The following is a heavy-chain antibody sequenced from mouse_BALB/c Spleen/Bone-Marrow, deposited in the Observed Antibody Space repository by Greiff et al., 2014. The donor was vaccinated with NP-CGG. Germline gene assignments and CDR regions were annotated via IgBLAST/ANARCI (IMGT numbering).Heavy chain of an antibody. CDR2: IDPSDNET. CDR3: ARGGSSPAWFAY. V-gene: IGHV1-61*01. CDR1: GYTSTTHW. J-gene: IGHJ3*01. Sequence: QVQLQQSGAELVRPGASVKLSCKASGYTSTTHWVNWIKQRPGQGLEWIGRIDPSDNETHYNQKFKDKAMLTVDKSSNTAYMQLSSLTSEDSAVYYCARGGSSPAWFAYWGQGTLVTVSA. D-gene: IGHD1-1*01.